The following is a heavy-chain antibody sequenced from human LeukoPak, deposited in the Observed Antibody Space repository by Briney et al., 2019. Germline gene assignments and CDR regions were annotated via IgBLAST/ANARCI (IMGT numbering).Heavy chain of an antibody. CDR1: GFTFDDYG. CDR3: ARDGGDMKGGSYYDNYYFDY. J-gene: IGHJ4*02. V-gene: IGHV3-20*04. Sequence: RPGGSLRLSCAASGFTFDDYGMSWVRQAPGKGLEWVSGINWNGGSTGYADSVKGRFPISRDNAKNSLYLQMNSLRAEDTALYYCARDGGDMKGGSYYDNYYFDYWGQGTLVTVSS. CDR2: INWNGGST. D-gene: IGHD1-26*01.